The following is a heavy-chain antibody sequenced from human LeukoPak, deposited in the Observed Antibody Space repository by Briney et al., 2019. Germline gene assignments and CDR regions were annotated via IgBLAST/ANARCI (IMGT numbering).Heavy chain of an antibody. CDR3: ARVPLHDYDFWSYKWTPHWYFDL. CDR2: IYYSGST. CDR1: GGSISSSSYD. V-gene: IGHV4-61*05. Sequence: KTSETLSLTCTVSGGSISSSSYDWGWIRQPPGKGLEWNGYIYYSGSTNYNPSLKSRVTISVDTSKNPFSLKLSSVTAADTAVYYCARVPLHDYDFWSYKWTPHWYFDLWGRGTLVTVSS. J-gene: IGHJ2*01. D-gene: IGHD3-3*01.